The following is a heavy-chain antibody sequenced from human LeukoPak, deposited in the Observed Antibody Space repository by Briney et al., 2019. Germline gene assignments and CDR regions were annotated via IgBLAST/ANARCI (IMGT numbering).Heavy chain of an antibody. CDR1: GFTFSDYY. CDR3: AKEVGATVY. V-gene: IGHV3-11*01. Sequence: GGSLRLSCAASGFTFSDYYMTWIRQAPGKGLEWVSYISSSDNTIYYADSVKGRFTISRDNAKNTLYLQMNSLRAEDMAVYYCAKEVGATVYWGQGTLVTVSS. J-gene: IGHJ4*02. D-gene: IGHD1-26*01. CDR2: ISSSDNTI.